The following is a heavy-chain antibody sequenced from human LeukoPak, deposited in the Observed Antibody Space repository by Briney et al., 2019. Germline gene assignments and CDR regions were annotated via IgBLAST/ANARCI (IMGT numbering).Heavy chain of an antibody. CDR1: GFTFSSYG. CDR3: VSGSYYAFDI. CDR2: ISYDGSNK. J-gene: IGHJ3*02. Sequence: GRSLRLSCAASGFTFSSYGMHWVRQAPGKGLEWVAVISYDGSNKYYADSVKGRFTISRDNSKNTLYLQMNSLRAEDTAVYYCVSGSYYAFDIWGQGTMVTVSS. D-gene: IGHD1-26*01. V-gene: IGHV3-30*03.